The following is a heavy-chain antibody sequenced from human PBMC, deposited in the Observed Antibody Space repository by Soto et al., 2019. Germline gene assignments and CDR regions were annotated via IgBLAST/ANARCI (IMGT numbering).Heavy chain of an antibody. CDR3: ARARGYSYGYNYYGMDV. J-gene: IGHJ6*02. CDR2: INHSGST. D-gene: IGHD5-18*01. Sequence: PSETLSLTCAVYGGSFSGYYWSWIRQPPGKGLEWIGEINHSGSTNYNPSLKSRVTISVDTSKNQFSLKLSSVTAADTAVYYCARARGYSYGYNYYGMDVWGQGTTVTVSS. CDR1: GGSFSGYY. V-gene: IGHV4-34*01.